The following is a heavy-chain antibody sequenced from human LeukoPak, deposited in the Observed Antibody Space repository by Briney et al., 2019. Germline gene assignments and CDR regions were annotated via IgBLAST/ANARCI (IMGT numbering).Heavy chain of an antibody. CDR3: ARDTQRCSGGSCYSRILDP. V-gene: IGHV1-2*02. CDR2: INPNSGGT. J-gene: IGHJ5*02. CDR1: GYTFTGYY. D-gene: IGHD2-15*01. Sequence: ASVKVSCKASGYTFTGYYMHWVRQAPGQGLEWMGWINPNSGGTNYAQKFQGRVTMTRDMSTSTVYMELSSLRSEDTAVYYCARDTQRCSGGSCYSRILDPWGQGTLVTVSS.